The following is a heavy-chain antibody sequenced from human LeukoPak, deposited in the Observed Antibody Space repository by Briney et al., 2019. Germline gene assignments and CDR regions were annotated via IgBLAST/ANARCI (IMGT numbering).Heavy chain of an antibody. CDR3: ARGPAAGLYYYYGMDV. Sequence: PSETLSLTCAVYGGSFSAYYWSWIRQPPGKGLEWIGEINHSGSTNYNPSLKSRVTISVDTSKNQFSLKLSSVTAADTAVYYCARGPAAGLYYYYGMDVWGQGTTVTVSS. CDR1: GGSFSAYY. CDR2: INHSGST. V-gene: IGHV4-34*01. D-gene: IGHD6-13*01. J-gene: IGHJ6*02.